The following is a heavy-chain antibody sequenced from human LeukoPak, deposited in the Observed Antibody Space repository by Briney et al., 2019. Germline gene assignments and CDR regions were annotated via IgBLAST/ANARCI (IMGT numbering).Heavy chain of an antibody. CDR1: GFTFTNYA. CDR3: AKSDSSSWYEFYP. V-gene: IGHV3-23*01. Sequence: GSLRLSCAASGFTFTNYALSWVRQAPGKGLEWVSGISASGGSTYYADSVKGRFTISRDNSKNTLFLQMNSLRAEDTAVYHCAKSDSSSWYEFYPWGQGTLVTVSS. J-gene: IGHJ5*02. D-gene: IGHD6-13*01. CDR2: ISASGGST.